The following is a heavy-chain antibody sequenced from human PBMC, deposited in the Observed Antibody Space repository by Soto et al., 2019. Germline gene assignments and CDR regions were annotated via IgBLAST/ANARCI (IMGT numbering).Heavy chain of an antibody. V-gene: IGHV1-18*01. Sequence: QVQLVQSGAEVKKPGASVKVSCKASGYTSTSYGISWVRQAPGQGLEWMGWISAYNGNTNYAQKLQGRVTMTTDTSTSTAYMELRSLRSDDTAVYYCAGGLYYYGSGSYYSNYYYYGMDVWGQGTTVTVSS. CDR1: GYTSTSYG. CDR3: AGGLYYYGSGSYYSNYYYYGMDV. J-gene: IGHJ6*02. CDR2: ISAYNGNT. D-gene: IGHD3-10*01.